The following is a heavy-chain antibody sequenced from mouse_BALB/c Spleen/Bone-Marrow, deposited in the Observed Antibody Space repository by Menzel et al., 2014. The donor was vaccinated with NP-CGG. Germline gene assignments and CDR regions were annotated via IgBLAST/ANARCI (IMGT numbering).Heavy chain of an antibody. Sequence: EVQGVESGAELVRSGASVRLSCTASGFNITDYYIHWVKQRPKQGLEWIGWIDPENGDTEYAPKFQDKATVTADTSSNTACLQLSSLAAEDTAVYYCNANNGNSDPMAYWGQGTSVTVSS. J-gene: IGHJ4*01. D-gene: IGHD2-1*01. CDR1: GFNITDYY. CDR2: IDPENGDT. V-gene: IGHV14-4*02. CDR3: NANNGNSDPMAY.